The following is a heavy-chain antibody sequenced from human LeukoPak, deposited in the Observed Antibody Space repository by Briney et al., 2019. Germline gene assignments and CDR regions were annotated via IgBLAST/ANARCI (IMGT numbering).Heavy chain of an antibody. CDR1: GFTVSSNY. J-gene: IGHJ4*02. Sequence: PGGSLRLSCAASGFTVSSNYMNWVRQAPGKGLEGVSVLYSAGNTFYADSVKGRFNISRDNYKNTLYLQMNSLRPEDTAVYYCARAREYLAIDYWGQGTLVTVSS. V-gene: IGHV3-66*02. CDR3: ARAREYLAIDY. CDR2: LYSAGNT. D-gene: IGHD2/OR15-2a*01.